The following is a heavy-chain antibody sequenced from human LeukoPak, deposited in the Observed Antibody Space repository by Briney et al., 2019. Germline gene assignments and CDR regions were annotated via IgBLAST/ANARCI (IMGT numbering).Heavy chain of an antibody. Sequence: SETLSLTCTVSGDSISRYYWSWIRQPPGKGLEWIGYIYYSGSTNYNPSLKSRVTISVDTSKNQFSLKLSSVTAADTAVYYCARIAYSSGWFDPWGQGTLVTVSS. J-gene: IGHJ5*02. D-gene: IGHD6-19*01. CDR1: GDSISRYY. CDR3: ARIAYSSGWFDP. CDR2: IYYSGST. V-gene: IGHV4-59*01.